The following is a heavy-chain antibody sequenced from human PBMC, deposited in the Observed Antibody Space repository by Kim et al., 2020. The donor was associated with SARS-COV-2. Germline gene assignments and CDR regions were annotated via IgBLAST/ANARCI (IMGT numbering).Heavy chain of an antibody. CDR3: ARSASRWKSSGWYYFDY. V-gene: IGHV4-39*01. J-gene: IGHJ4*02. D-gene: IGHD6-19*01. Sequence: LKSRVTISVDTSKNRFSLKLSSVTAADTAVYYWARSASRWKSSGWYYFDYWGQGTLVTVSS.